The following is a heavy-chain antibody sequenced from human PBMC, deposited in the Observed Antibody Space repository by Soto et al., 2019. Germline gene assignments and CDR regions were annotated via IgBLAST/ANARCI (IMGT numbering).Heavy chain of an antibody. CDR3: AKWEGLPMVGPYYYYGMDV. D-gene: IGHD3-10*01. J-gene: IGHJ6*02. V-gene: IGHV3-23*01. Sequence: GGSLRLSCAASGFTFSSYAMSWVRQAPGKGLEWVSAISGSGGSTYYADSVKGRFTISRDNSKNTLYLQMNSLRAEDKAVYYCAKWEGLPMVGPYYYYGMDVWGQGTTVTVSS. CDR1: GFTFSSYA. CDR2: ISGSGGST.